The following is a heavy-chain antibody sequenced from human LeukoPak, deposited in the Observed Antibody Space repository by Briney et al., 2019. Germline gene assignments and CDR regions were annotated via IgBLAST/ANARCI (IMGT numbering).Heavy chain of an antibody. CDR1: GDSISSGNYY. CDR3: AREFWSGSYSDK. J-gene: IGHJ4*02. Sequence: LSETLSLTCTVSGDSISSGNYYWTWIRQPPGKGLEWIGYIYYSGSTFYNPSLKSRVTISVDTSKNEFSLKLSSVTAADTAVYYCAREFWSGSYSDKWGQGTLVTVSS. D-gene: IGHD3-3*01. V-gene: IGHV4-30-4*01. CDR2: IYYSGST.